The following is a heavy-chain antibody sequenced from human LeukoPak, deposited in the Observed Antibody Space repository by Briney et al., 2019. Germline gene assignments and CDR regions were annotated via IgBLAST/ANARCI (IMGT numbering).Heavy chain of an antibody. CDR2: ISGSGGST. D-gene: IGHD6-19*01. Sequence: PGGSLRLSCAASGFTFSSYAMSWVRQAPGKGLEWVSGISGSGGSTYYADSVKGRFTISRDNSKNTVYLQMNGLRAEDTAVYYCAKDLSSAVAGYWGQGTLVTVSS. CDR3: AKDLSSAVAGY. V-gene: IGHV3-23*01. J-gene: IGHJ4*02. CDR1: GFTFSSYA.